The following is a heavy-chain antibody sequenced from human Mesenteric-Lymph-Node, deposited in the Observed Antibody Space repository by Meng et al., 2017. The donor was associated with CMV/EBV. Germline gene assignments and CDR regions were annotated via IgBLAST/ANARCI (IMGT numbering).Heavy chain of an antibody. CDR3: TTNSLGCFDY. CDR2: VRDKAAKYTT. D-gene: IGHD3-16*01. Sequence: GESLKISCTTSGFSFSDHYMDWVRQAPGKGLEFVGRVRDKAAKYTTNYAASVRDRFTVLRDDSKNSLYLQMNSLKIGDTAVYYCTTNSLGCFDYWGQGTMVTVSS. J-gene: IGHJ4*02. CDR1: GFSFSDHY. V-gene: IGHV3-72*01.